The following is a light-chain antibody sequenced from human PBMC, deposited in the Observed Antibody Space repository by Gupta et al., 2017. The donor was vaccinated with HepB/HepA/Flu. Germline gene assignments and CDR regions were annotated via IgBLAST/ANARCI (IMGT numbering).Light chain of an antibody. CDR1: QSLLHSNGYNY. J-gene: IGKJ5*01. CDR3: MQALQTPTT. Sequence: DIVMPQSPLSLPVTPGEPASISCRSSQSLLHSNGYNYLDWYLQKPGQSPQLLIYLGSNRASGVPDRFSGSGSGTDFTLKISRVEAEDVGVYYCMQALQTPTTFGQGTRLEI. V-gene: IGKV2-28*01. CDR2: LGS.